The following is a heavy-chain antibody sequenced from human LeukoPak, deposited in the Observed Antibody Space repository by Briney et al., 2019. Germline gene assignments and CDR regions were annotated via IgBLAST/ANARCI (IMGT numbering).Heavy chain of an antibody. D-gene: IGHD5-18*01. Sequence: GESLKISCKASGYSFTNYWIAWVRQMPGKGLEWMGIIYPGDSDTRYSPSFQGQVTISADKSITIAYLQWSSLKASDSAMYYCARKYSEDTAMVDFDYWGQGTLVTVSS. CDR2: IYPGDSDT. J-gene: IGHJ4*02. CDR1: GYSFTNYW. V-gene: IGHV5-51*01. CDR3: ARKYSEDTAMVDFDY.